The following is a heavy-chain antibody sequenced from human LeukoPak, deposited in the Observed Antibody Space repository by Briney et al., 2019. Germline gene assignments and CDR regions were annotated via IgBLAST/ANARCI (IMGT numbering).Heavy chain of an antibody. CDR1: GYSISNGYY. Sequence: SETLSLTCTVSGYSISNGYYWSWIRQPPGKGLEWIGYIYYSGSTNYNPSLKSRVTISVDTSKNQFSLKLSSVTAADTAVYYCARDQAAVSNWFDPWGQGTLVTVSS. V-gene: IGHV4-61*01. D-gene: IGHD6-13*01. CDR3: ARDQAAVSNWFDP. CDR2: IYYSGST. J-gene: IGHJ5*02.